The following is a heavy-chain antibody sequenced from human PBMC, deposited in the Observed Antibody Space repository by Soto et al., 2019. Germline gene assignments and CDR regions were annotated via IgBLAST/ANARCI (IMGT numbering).Heavy chain of an antibody. Sequence: PSETLSLTCTVSGDSISGSYWSWIRQPPGKGLEWIGYTYYTVNTNYNPSLKSRVTLSVDMSKNQFSLRLSSVTAADTAVYYCAGHSGYDFWSGSLDPWGQGTLVTVSS. CDR3: AGHSGYDFWSGSLDP. D-gene: IGHD3-3*01. CDR1: GDSISGSY. V-gene: IGHV4-59*01. CDR2: TYYTVNT. J-gene: IGHJ5*02.